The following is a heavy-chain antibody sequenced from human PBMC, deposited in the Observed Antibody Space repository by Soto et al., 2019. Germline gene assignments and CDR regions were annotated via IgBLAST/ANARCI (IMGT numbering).Heavy chain of an antibody. CDR2: ISAYNGNT. CDR3: ARDLPPVDY. CDR1: GYTFSSYF. Sequence: HVQLVQSGAEVKKPGASVKVSCKASGYTFSSYFISWVRQAPGQGLEWMGWISAYNGNTNYAQNRQGRVNMTTDTSTSTAYMELRSLRSDDTAVYYFARDLPPVDYWGQGTLVTVSS. J-gene: IGHJ4*02. V-gene: IGHV1-18*01.